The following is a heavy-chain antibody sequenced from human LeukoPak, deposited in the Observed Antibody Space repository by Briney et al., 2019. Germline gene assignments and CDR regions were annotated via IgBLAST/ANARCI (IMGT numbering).Heavy chain of an antibody. CDR2: IYHSGST. D-gene: IGHD3-22*01. CDR1: GGSISSGGYS. CDR3: ARFTYYYDSSGYYYSGGFGY. J-gene: IGHJ4*02. Sequence: SETLSLTCAVSGGSISSGGYSWSWIRQPPGKGLEWIGYIYHSGSTYYNPSLKSRVTIAVDTSKNQFSLKLSSVTAADPAVYYCARFTYYYDSSGYYYSGGFGYWGQGPLVTVSS. V-gene: IGHV4-30-2*01.